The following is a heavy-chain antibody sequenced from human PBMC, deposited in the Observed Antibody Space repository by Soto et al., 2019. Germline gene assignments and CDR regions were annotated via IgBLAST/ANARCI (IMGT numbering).Heavy chain of an antibody. Sequence: PSQTLSLTCAISGDSVSSNSAAWNWIRQSPSRGLEWLGRTYYRSKWYNDYAVSVKSRITINPDTSKNQFSLQLNSVTPEDTAVYYCARDREEGIAVAGVFDYWGQGTLVPVSS. CDR3: ARDREEGIAVAGVFDY. CDR2: TYYRSKWYN. V-gene: IGHV6-1*01. J-gene: IGHJ4*02. D-gene: IGHD6-19*01. CDR1: GDSVSSNSAA.